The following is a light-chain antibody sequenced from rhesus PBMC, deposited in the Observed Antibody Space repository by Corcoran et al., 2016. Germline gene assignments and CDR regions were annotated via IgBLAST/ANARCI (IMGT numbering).Light chain of an antibody. CDR2: KAS. CDR3: QHGYGTPH. V-gene: IGKV1-74*01. J-gene: IGKJ3*01. Sequence: DIQMTHSPSSLSASVGDRVTITCRASENVNNYLNWYQQKPGKAPKLLIYKASTLQSGVPSRFSGSGSGTDYTFTISSLQPEDVATYYCQHGYGTPHFGPGTKLDIK. CDR1: ENVNNY.